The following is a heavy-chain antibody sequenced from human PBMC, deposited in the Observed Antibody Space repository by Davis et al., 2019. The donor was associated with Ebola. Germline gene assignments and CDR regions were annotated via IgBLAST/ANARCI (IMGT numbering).Heavy chain of an antibody. J-gene: IGHJ6*02. CDR1: GYTFTSYG. D-gene: IGHD2-15*01. V-gene: IGHV1-18*01. CDR3: ARDNVVVVATVGMDV. CDR2: ISAYNGNT. Sequence: ASVKVSCKASGYTFTSYGISWVRQAPGQGLEWMGWISAYNGNTNYAQKLQGRVTMTTDTSTSTAYMELRSLRSDDTAVYYCARDNVVVVATVGMDVWGQGTTVTVSS.